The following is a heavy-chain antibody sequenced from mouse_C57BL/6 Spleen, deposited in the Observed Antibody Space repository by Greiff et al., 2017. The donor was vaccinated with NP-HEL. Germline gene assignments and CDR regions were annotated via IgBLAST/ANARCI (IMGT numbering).Heavy chain of an antibody. CDR3: ARVIDLYAMDY. V-gene: IGHV5-4*01. CDR2: ISDGGSYT. Sequence: EVQRVESGGGLVKPGGSLKLSCAASGFTFSSYAMSWVRQTPEKRLEWVATISDGGSYTYYPDNVKGRFTISRDNAKNNLYLQMSHLKSEDTAMYYCARVIDLYAMDYWGQGTSVTVSS. CDR1: GFTFSSYA. J-gene: IGHJ4*01.